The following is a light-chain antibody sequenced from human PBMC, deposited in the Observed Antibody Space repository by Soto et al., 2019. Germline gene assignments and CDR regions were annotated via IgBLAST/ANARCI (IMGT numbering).Light chain of an antibody. V-gene: IGKV3-11*01. Sequence: EIVLTQSPATLSLSPGERATLSCRASQCVSSYLAWYQQKSGQAPRLLIYDASNRATGIPARFSGSGSGTDFTLTISSLEPEDFAVYYCQQRSNWPFFGGGTKV. CDR1: QCVSSY. CDR2: DAS. CDR3: QQRSNWPF. J-gene: IGKJ4*01.